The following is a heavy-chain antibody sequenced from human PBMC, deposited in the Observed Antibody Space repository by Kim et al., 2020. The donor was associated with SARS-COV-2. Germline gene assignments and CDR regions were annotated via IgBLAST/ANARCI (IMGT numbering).Heavy chain of an antibody. Sequence: SETLSLTCTVSGGSISSSSYYWGWIRQPPGKGLEWIGSIYYSGSTYYNPSLKSRVTISVDTSKNQFSLKLSSVTAADTAVYYCARHLPAAILSYYYYGMDVWGQGTTVTVSS. V-gene: IGHV4-39*01. J-gene: IGHJ6*02. CDR1: GGSISSSSYY. D-gene: IGHD2-2*02. CDR2: IYYSGST. CDR3: ARHLPAAILSYYYYGMDV.